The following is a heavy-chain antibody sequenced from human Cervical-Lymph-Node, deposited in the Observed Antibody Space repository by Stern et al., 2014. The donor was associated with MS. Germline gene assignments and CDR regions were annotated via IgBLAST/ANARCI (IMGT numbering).Heavy chain of an antibody. J-gene: IGHJ6*02. CDR3: VRGGYSYGYGMDV. CDR2: MNTKSGNT. V-gene: IGHV1-8*01. D-gene: IGHD5-18*01. CDR1: GYTFISYD. Sequence: VQLVESGAEVKKPGASVKVSCKASGYTFISYDINWVRQDTGQGLEWMGWMNTKSGNTGYAQRVQGRNTMHRNTSLSNAEVVLNSLRSEDTADYYCVRGGYSYGYGMDVWGQGTTVTVSS.